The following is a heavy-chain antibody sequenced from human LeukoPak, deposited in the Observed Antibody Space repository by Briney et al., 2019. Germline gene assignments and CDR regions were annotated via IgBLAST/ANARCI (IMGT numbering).Heavy chain of an antibody. J-gene: IGHJ3*01. Sequence: GESLKISCKGSGYSFTSYWIGWVRQMPGKGLEWMGIIYPRDSDTRYSPSFQGQVTISADKSISTAYLQWSSLKASDTAIYFCARRDYYDSRGPTPFDVWGQGTMVTVSS. V-gene: IGHV5-51*01. CDR3: ARRDYYDSRGPTPFDV. CDR2: IYPRDSDT. CDR1: GYSFTSYW. D-gene: IGHD3-22*01.